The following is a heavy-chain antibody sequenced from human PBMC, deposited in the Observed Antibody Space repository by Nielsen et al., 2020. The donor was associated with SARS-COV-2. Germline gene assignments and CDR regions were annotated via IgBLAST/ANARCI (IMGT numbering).Heavy chain of an antibody. D-gene: IGHD4-17*01. CDR3: AREDLDDYGDPNWFDP. CDR1: GGSFSGYY. J-gene: IGHJ5*02. Sequence: GSLRLSCAVYGGSFSGYYWSWIRQPPGKGLEWIGEINHSGSTNYNPSLKSRVTISVDTSKNQFSLKLSSVTAADTAVYYCAREDLDDYGDPNWFDPWGQGTLVTVSS. CDR2: INHSGST. V-gene: IGHV4-34*01.